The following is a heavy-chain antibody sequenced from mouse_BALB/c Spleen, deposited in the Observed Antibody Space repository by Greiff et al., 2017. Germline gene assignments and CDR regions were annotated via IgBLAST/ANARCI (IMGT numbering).Heavy chain of an antibody. Sequence: EVQLVESGPGLVKPSQSLSLTCTVTGYSITSDYAWNWIRQFPGNKLEWMGYISYSGSTSYNPSLKSRISITRDTSKNQFFLQLNSVTTEDTATYYCARDNGNHPVSYWGQGTLVTVSA. J-gene: IGHJ3*01. D-gene: IGHD2-1*01. V-gene: IGHV3-2*02. CDR1: GYSITSDYA. CDR3: ARDNGNHPVSY. CDR2: ISYSGST.